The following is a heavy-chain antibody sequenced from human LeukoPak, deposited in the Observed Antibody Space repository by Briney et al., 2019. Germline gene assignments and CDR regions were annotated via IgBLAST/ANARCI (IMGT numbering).Heavy chain of an antibody. CDR1: GFTFRSYS. D-gene: IGHD2-15*01. CDR2: ISSSSSYI. Sequence: GGSLRLSCAASGFTFRSYSMNWVRQAPGKGLEWVSSISSSSSYIYYADSVKGRFTISRDNAKNSLYLQMNSLRAEDTAVYYCARGLYCSGGSCYIDYWGQGTLVTVSS. V-gene: IGHV3-21*01. CDR3: ARGLYCSGGSCYIDY. J-gene: IGHJ4*02.